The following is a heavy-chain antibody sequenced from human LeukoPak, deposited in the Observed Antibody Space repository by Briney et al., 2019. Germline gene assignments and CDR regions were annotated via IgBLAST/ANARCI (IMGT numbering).Heavy chain of an antibody. CDR3: ARGRAHSSSWYVFWY. Sequence: ASVKVSCKASGYTFTGYYMRWVRQAPGQGLEWMGRINPNSGGTNYAQKFQGRVTMTRDTSISTAYMELSRLRSDDTAVYYCARGRAHSSSWYVFWYWGQGTLVTVSS. CDR1: GYTFTGYY. V-gene: IGHV1-2*06. D-gene: IGHD6-13*01. J-gene: IGHJ4*02. CDR2: INPNSGGT.